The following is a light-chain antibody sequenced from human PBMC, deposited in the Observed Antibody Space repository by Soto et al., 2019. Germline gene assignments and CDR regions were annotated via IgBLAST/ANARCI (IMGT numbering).Light chain of an antibody. Sequence: QSVLAQPASVSGSPGQSITISCTGGSGYVGTYSLVSWYQQHPGKAPKVVIYEGHKRPSGVPGRFSGSTSVNTPSLTISGLQTDDEADYYCCLYVGATTYVFGTGTKVTVL. V-gene: IGLV2-23*01. J-gene: IGLJ1*01. CDR1: SGYVGTYSL. CDR3: CLYVGATTYV. CDR2: EGH.